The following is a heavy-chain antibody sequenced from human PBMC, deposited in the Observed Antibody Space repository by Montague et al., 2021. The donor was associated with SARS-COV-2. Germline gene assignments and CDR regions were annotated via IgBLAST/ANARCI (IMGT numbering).Heavy chain of an antibody. Sequence: SETLSLTCTVSGGSISSYYWSWIRQPPGKGLEWIGYIYYSGSTNYNPSLKSRVTISVDTSKNQFSLNLRSVTAAGTAVYYCACGDENGSGYMDVWGKGTTVTVSS. D-gene: IGHD1-26*01. V-gene: IGHV4-59*12. CDR3: ACGDENGSGYMDV. J-gene: IGHJ6*03. CDR2: IYYSGST. CDR1: GGSISSYY.